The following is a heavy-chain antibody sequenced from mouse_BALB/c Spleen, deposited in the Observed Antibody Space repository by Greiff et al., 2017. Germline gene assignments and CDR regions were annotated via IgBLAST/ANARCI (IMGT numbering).Heavy chain of an antibody. V-gene: IGHV5-4*02. J-gene: IGHJ4*01. CDR2: ISDGGSYT. CDR1: GFTFSDYY. CDR3: ARAYYGNYAMDY. Sequence: EVQLVESGGGLVKPGGSLKLSCAASGFTFSDYYMYWVRQTPEKRLEWVATISDGGSYTYYPDSVKGRFTISRDNAKNNLYLQMSSLKSEDTAMYYCARAYYGNYAMDYWGQGTSVTVSS. D-gene: IGHD2-10*01.